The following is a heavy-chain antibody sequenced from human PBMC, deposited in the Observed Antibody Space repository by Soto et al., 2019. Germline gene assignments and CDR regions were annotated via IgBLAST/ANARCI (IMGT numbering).Heavy chain of an antibody. J-gene: IGHJ3*02. V-gene: IGHV3-30*18. Sequence: GGSLRLSCAASGFTFSSYDMHWVRQAPGKGLEWVAVISYDGSNKYYADSVKGRFTISRDNSKNTLYLQMNSLRAEDTAVYYCAKDGPYDTTLGAFDIWGKGTMVTVSS. D-gene: IGHD3-22*01. CDR3: AKDGPYDTTLGAFDI. CDR2: ISYDGSNK. CDR1: GFTFSSYD.